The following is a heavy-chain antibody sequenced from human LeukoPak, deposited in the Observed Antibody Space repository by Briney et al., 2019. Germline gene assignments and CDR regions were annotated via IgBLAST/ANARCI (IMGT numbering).Heavy chain of an antibody. J-gene: IGHJ4*02. CDR1: GFTFSSYA. D-gene: IGHD3-22*01. CDR2: ISDSGGGT. CDR3: ARDNYDSSGPYYFDY. Sequence: TGGSLRLSCAASGFTFSSYAISWVRQAPGKGLEWVSGISDSGGGTYYADSVKGRFTISRDNAKNSLYLQMNSLRAEDTAVYYCARDNYDSSGPYYFDYWGQGTLVTVSS. V-gene: IGHV3-23*01.